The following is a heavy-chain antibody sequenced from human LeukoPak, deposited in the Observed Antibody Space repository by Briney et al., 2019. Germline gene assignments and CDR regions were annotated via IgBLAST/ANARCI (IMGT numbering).Heavy chain of an antibody. CDR3: ARGAWTAYYLDY. Sequence: GGSLRLSCAASGLTFSSSGMHWVRQSPGKGLEWVAFIRYDGSNKYYADSVKGRFIISRDNSKNMVYLQMDSLRGEDTAVYYCARGAWTAYYLDYWGQGTLVTVSS. CDR1: GLTFSSSG. V-gene: IGHV3-30*02. D-gene: IGHD3/OR15-3a*01. CDR2: IRYDGSNK. J-gene: IGHJ4*02.